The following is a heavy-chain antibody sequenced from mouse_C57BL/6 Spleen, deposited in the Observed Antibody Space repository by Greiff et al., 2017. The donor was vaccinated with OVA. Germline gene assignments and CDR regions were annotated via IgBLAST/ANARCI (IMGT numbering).Heavy chain of an antibody. V-gene: IGHV1-64*01. D-gene: IGHD1-1*01. CDR1: GYTFTSYW. CDR2: IHPNSGST. CDR3: ARCITTVVVNWYFDV. Sequence: VQLQQPGAELVKPGASVKLSCKASGYTFTSYWMHWVKQRPGQGLEWIGMIHPNSGSTNYNEKFKSKATLTVDKSSSTAYMQLSSLTSEDSAVYYCARCITTVVVNWYFDVWGTGTTVTVSS. J-gene: IGHJ1*03.